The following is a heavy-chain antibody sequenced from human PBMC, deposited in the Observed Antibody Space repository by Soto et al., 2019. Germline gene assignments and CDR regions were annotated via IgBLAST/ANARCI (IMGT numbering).Heavy chain of an antibody. CDR1: GYTFTIYS. Sequence: ASVKVSCKASGYTFTIYSMHWVRQAPGQRLEWMGWINAGNGNTKYSQKFQGRVTITRDTSASTAYMELSSLRSEDTPVYYCAREASFYDILTRYARSNWFDAWGQGTLVTVSS. CDR3: AREASFYDILTRYARSNWFDA. V-gene: IGHV1-3*01. D-gene: IGHD3-9*01. CDR2: INAGNGNT. J-gene: IGHJ5*02.